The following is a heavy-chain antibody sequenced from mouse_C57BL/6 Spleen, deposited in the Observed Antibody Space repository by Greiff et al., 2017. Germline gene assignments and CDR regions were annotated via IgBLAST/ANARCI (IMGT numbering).Heavy chain of an antibody. V-gene: IGHV1-15*01. CDR3: TYYYGRQYFDY. CDR1: GYTFTDYE. D-gene: IGHD1-1*01. CDR2: IDPETGGT. J-gene: IGHJ2*01. Sequence: VQLQQSGAELVRPGASVSLSCKASGYTFTDYEMHWVKQTPVHGLEWIGAIDPETGGTAYNQKFKGKAILTADKSSSTAYMELRSLTSEDSAVYYCTYYYGRQYFDYWGQGTTLTVSS.